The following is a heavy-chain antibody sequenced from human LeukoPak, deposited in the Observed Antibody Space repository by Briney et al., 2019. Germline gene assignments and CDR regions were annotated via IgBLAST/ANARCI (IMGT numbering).Heavy chain of an antibody. V-gene: IGHV4-38-2*01. CDR2: IYHRESG. CDR3: ARAMQYCTSGCAYLFYY. J-gene: IGHJ4*02. CDR1: GKSVTTGYY. Sequence: PSETLSLTCELSGKSVTTGYYWAWIRQPPGKALEWIGIIYHRESGHYQPSLKSRVSMAVDTSKNQFSLRLSAVTAADTAVYYCARAMQYCTSGCAYLFYYWGQGTLVAVSS. D-gene: IGHD2-8*01.